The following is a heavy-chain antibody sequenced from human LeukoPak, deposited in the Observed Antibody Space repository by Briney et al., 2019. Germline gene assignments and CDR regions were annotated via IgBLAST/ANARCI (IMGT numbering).Heavy chain of an antibody. D-gene: IGHD6-6*01. J-gene: IGHJ3*02. Sequence: GGSLRLSCAASGFTFSSYAMSWVRQAPGKGLEWVSAISGSGGSTYYADSVKGRFTISRDNSKNTLYLQMNSLRAEDTAVYYCARDRRSSPYAFDIWGQGTMVTVSS. CDR3: ARDRRSSPYAFDI. V-gene: IGHV3-23*01. CDR1: GFTFSSYA. CDR2: ISGSGGST.